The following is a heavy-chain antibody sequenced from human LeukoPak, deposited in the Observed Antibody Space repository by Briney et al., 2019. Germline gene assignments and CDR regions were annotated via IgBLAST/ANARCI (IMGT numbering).Heavy chain of an antibody. CDR2: IWNDATTK. Sequence: GGSLTLSCAASGFTFSVCGMHWVRQAPGKGLEWVGVIWNDATTKYYADSVKGRSAIVRDNSKDTLYLQMNSLRAEDTAVYYCTRDRTYYSDYWGQGTLVTVSS. V-gene: IGHV3-33*01. J-gene: IGHJ4*02. CDR1: GFTFSVCG. CDR3: TRDRTYYSDY. D-gene: IGHD3/OR15-3a*01.